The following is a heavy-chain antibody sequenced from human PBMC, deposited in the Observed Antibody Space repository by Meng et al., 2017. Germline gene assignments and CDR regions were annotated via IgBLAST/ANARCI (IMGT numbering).Heavy chain of an antibody. CDR1: GGSVSSGSYY. Sequence: QRQDSGPGLCCLSVTLSLTFTVSGGSVSSGSYYWSWIRQPPGKGLEWIGYIYYSGSTNYNPSLKSRVTISVDTSKNQFSLKLSSVTAADTAVYYCARAVVPAAMQLSWFDPWGQGTLVTVSS. J-gene: IGHJ5*02. V-gene: IGHV4-61*01. D-gene: IGHD2-2*01. CDR2: IYYSGST. CDR3: ARAVVPAAMQLSWFDP.